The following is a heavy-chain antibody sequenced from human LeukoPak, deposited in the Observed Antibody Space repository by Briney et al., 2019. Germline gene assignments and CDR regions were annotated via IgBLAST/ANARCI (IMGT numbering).Heavy chain of an antibody. V-gene: IGHV3-21*04. D-gene: IGHD6-13*01. CDR2: ISSSSSYI. CDR1: GFTFSSYS. Sequence: GGSLRLSCAASGFTFSSYSMNWVRQAPGKGLEWVSSISSSSSYIYYADSVKGRFTISRDNSKNTLYLQMNSLRAEDMAVYYCAKPESIAAAGYGFDYWGQGTLVTVSS. CDR3: AKPESIAAAGYGFDY. J-gene: IGHJ4*02.